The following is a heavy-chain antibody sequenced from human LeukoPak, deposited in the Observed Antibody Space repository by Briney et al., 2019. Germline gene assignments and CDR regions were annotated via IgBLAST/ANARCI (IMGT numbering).Heavy chain of an antibody. CDR2: ISSSSSYI. D-gene: IGHD2-2*01. V-gene: IGHV3-21*04. J-gene: IGHJ6*03. CDR1: GFTFSSYS. Sequence: GGSLRLSCAASGFTFSSYSMNWVRQAPGKGLEWVSSISSSSSYIYYADSVKGRFTISRDNVKNSLYLQMNSLRVEDTALYFCGRVYCSTTSCYDYYDYYMDVWGKGTTVTVSS. CDR3: GRVYCSTTSCYDYYDYYMDV.